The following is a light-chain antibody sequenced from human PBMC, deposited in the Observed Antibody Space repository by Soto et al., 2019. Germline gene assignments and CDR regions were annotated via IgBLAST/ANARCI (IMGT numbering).Light chain of an antibody. V-gene: IGKV1-39*01. Sequence: DIQMTQSPSSLSASVGDRVTITCRASQSISSYLNWYQQKPGKAPKLLIYAASSLQSGVPSRFSGSGSGTHFTFSISSLQPEDFATYFCQQYEDLPTFGQGTRLEIK. J-gene: IGKJ5*01. CDR3: QQYEDLPT. CDR1: QSISSY. CDR2: AAS.